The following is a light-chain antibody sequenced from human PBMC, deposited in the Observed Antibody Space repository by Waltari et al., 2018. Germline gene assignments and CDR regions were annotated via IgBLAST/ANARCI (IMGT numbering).Light chain of an antibody. V-gene: IGKV1-5*03. J-gene: IGKJ4*01. CDR1: QSVKNN. CDR3: QEYDTLPVT. CDR2: KAS. Sequence: DIQMTQYPSTLSASAGDRVTITCRASQSVKNNLAWYQQKPGKAPKVLIHKASRLESGVPSRFSGSGYGTEFTLTISSLQPDDFATYYCQEYDTLPVTFGGGTKVEIK.